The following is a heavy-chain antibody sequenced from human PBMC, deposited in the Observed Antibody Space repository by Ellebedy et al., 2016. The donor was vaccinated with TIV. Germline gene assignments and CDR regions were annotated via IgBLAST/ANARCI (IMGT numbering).Heavy chain of an antibody. CDR2: IIPILGIA. Sequence: AASVKVSCKASGYTFTSYYMHWVRQAPGQGLEWMGRIIPILGIANYAQNLQGRVTMTRDTSTTTVYMELRSLRSDDTAVYYCARDGVTIFGVVISTRNDYWGQGTLVTVSS. CDR3: ARDGVTIFGVVISTRNDY. CDR1: GYTFTSYY. D-gene: IGHD3-3*01. J-gene: IGHJ4*02. V-gene: IGHV1-46*04.